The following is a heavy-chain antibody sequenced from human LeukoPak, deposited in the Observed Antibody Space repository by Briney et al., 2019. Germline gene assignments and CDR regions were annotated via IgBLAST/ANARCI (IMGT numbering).Heavy chain of an antibody. CDR2: IRSSGTAM. J-gene: IGHJ4*02. CDR1: GFTFRDST. CDR3: ARDRDWSFDY. V-gene: IGHV3-48*04. D-gene: IGHD3/OR15-3a*01. Sequence: PGGSLRLSCAASGFTFRDSTVNWVRQAPGRGLEWISNIRSSGTAMSYADSVKGRFTISRDNAKNSLYLQMSSLRAEDSAVYYCARDRDWSFDYWGQGTVVTVSS.